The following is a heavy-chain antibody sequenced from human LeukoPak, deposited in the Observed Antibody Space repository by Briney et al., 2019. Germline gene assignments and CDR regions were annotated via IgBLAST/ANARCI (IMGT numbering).Heavy chain of an antibody. Sequence: HGGSMRLSCAASRFTDSSNYMSWVRETPGKGLEWVSVIYSGGSTYYADSVKGRFTISRDNSKNTLYLQMNSLRAEDTAVYYCARVGITKNFDYWGQGTLVTVSS. J-gene: IGHJ4*02. CDR1: RFTDSSNY. V-gene: IGHV3-53*01. D-gene: IGHD3-10*01. CDR2: IYSGGST. CDR3: ARVGITKNFDY.